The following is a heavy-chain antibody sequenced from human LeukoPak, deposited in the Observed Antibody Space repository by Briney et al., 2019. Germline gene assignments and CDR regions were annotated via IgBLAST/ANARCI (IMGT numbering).Heavy chain of an antibody. V-gene: IGHV3-23*01. CDR3: AKVCSGYDPALYFDY. D-gene: IGHD5-12*01. CDR2: ISGSGGST. CDR1: GFTFSSYA. Sequence: GGSLRLSCAASGFTFSSYAMSWVRQAPGKGLEWVSAISGSGGSTYYADSMKGQFTISGDNSKNTLYLQMNSLRAEDTAVYYCAKVCSGYDPALYFDYWGQGTLVTVSS. J-gene: IGHJ4*02.